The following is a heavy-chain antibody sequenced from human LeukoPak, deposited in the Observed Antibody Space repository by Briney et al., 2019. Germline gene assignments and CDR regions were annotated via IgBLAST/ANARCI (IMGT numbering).Heavy chain of an antibody. D-gene: IGHD3-9*01. CDR1: GYTFTGYY. CDR2: INPNSGGT. CDR3: ARDHRGQYYDILTGYYRPYYYMDV. Sequence: ASVKVSCKASGYTFTGYYMHWVRQAPGQGLEWMGWINPNSGGTNYAQKFQGRVTMTRDTSISTAYMELSRLRSDDTAVYYCARDHRGQYYDILTGYYRPYYYMDVWGKGTTVTVSS. J-gene: IGHJ6*03. V-gene: IGHV1-2*02.